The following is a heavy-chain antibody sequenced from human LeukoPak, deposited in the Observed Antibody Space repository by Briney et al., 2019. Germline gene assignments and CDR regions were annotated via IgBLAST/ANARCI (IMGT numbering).Heavy chain of an antibody. CDR1: GGSFSGYY. J-gene: IGHJ4*02. CDR3: ARDLSGVTGYTYGRGIDY. CDR2: MNHSGST. D-gene: IGHD5-18*01. Sequence: PSETLSLTCAVYGGSFSGYYWSWIRQPPGKGLEWIGEMNHSGSTNYNPSLKSRVTISVDTSKNQFSLKLSSVTAADTAVYYCARDLSGVTGYTYGRGIDYWGQGTLATVSS. V-gene: IGHV4-34*01.